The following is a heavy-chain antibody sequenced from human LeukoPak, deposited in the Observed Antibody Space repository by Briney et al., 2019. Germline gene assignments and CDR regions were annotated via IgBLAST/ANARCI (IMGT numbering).Heavy chain of an antibody. CDR3: ARDFYDFWSGYFVNAFDI. CDR1: GFTFNNAW. Sequence: GGSLRLSCAASGFTFNNAWMNWVRQAPGKGLEWVSSISSSSSYIYYADSVKGRFTISRDNAKNSLYLQMNSLRAEDTAVYYCARDFYDFWSGYFVNAFDIWGQGTMVTVSS. D-gene: IGHD3-3*01. J-gene: IGHJ3*02. V-gene: IGHV3-21*01. CDR2: ISSSSSYI.